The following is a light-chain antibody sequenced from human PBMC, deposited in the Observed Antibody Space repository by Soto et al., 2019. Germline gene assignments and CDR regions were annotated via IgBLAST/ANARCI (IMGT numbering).Light chain of an antibody. CDR3: QQYETLPIT. J-gene: IGKJ5*01. Sequence: AIRMTQSPSSFSASTVDRVTITFRASQGISSYLAWYQQKPGKAPKLLIYAASTLQSGVPSGFSGSGSGTDFTLTISSLQPEDIATYYCQQYETLPITFGQWTRLEIK. CDR1: QGISSY. V-gene: IGKV1-8*01. CDR2: AAS.